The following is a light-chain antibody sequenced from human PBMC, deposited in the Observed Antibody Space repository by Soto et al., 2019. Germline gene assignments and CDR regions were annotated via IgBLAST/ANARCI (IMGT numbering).Light chain of an antibody. CDR3: QQYGGSPIT. CDR1: QSVSRR. Sequence: EVVLTQSPGTLSLSPGGRATLSCRASQSVSRRLAWYQQRPGQSPRLLISGASMRASGVPVRFIGSGSGTDFTLTITRLEPEDFADYYCQQYGGSPITFGLGTRLEI. J-gene: IGKJ5*01. V-gene: IGKV3-20*01. CDR2: GAS.